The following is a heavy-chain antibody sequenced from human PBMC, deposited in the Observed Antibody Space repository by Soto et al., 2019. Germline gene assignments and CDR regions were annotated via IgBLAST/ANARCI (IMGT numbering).Heavy chain of an antibody. CDR3: ARDESDYYDSSGYYFDY. V-gene: IGHV3-30-3*01. Sequence: GGSLRLSCAASGFTFSSYAMHWVRQAPGKGLEWVAVISYDGSNKYYADSVKGEFTISRDNSKNPRYLQMNSLRAEDTAVYYCARDESDYYDSSGYYFDYWGQGTLVTVSS. CDR1: GFTFSSYA. D-gene: IGHD3-22*01. J-gene: IGHJ4*02. CDR2: ISYDGSNK.